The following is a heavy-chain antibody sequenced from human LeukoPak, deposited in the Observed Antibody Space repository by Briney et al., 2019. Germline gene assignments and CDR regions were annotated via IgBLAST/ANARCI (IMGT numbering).Heavy chain of an antibody. V-gene: IGHV3-33*01. CDR1: GFTFSSYG. J-gene: IGHJ6*02. D-gene: IGHD3-10*01. CDR3: ARDHSYYYGSGSYYYYGMDV. Sequence: PGRSLRLSCAASGFTFSSYGMRWVRQAPGKGLEWVAVIWYDGSNKYYADSVKGRFTISRDNSKNTLYLQMNSLRAEDTAVYYCARDHSYYYGSGSYYYYGMDVWGQGTTVTVSS. CDR2: IWYDGSNK.